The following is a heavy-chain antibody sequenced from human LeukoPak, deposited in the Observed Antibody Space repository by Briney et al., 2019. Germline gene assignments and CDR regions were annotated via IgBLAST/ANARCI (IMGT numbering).Heavy chain of an antibody. J-gene: IGHJ4*02. CDR1: GGSISSYY. Sequence: SETLSLTCAVSGGSISSYYWSWIRQPPGKGLEWIGCIYYSGSTNYNPSLKSRVTISVDTSKNQFSLKLSSVTAADTAVYYCARTRDGYTLDYWGQGTLVTVSS. CDR2: IYYSGST. D-gene: IGHD5-24*01. V-gene: IGHV4-59*08. CDR3: ARTRDGYTLDY.